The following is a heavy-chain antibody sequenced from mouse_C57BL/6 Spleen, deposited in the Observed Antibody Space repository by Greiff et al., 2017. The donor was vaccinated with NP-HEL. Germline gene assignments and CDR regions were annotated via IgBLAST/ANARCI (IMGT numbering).Heavy chain of an antibody. CDR1: GYTFTSYW. CDR2: IDPSDSYT. Sequence: VQLQQSGAELVMPGASVKLSCKASGYTFTSYWMHWVKQRPGQGLEWIGEIDPSDSYTNYNQKFKGKSTLTVDKSSSTAYMKLNSLTSEDSAVYYCARSGITTGYFDVWGKGTTVTVSS. D-gene: IGHD1-1*01. J-gene: IGHJ1*03. CDR3: ARSGITTGYFDV. V-gene: IGHV1-69*01.